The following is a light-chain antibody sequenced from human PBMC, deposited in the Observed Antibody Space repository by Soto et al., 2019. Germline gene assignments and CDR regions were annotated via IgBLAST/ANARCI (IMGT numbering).Light chain of an antibody. CDR1: QSVTSNY. J-gene: IGKJ5*01. CDR3: QQYGSSPTIT. Sequence: ETVLTQSPGTLSLSPGERATLSCRASQSVTSNYLAWYQQKPGQAPRLLIYVASRRATGIPDRFSGSGSGTDFTLTISRLEPEDFAVYYCQQYGSSPTITFGQGTRLEIK. CDR2: VAS. V-gene: IGKV3-20*01.